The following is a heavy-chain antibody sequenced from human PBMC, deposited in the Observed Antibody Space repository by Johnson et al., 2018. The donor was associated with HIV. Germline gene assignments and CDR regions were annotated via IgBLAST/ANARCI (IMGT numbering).Heavy chain of an antibody. CDR1: GFTFDDYA. D-gene: IGHD1-1*01. Sequence: VQLVESGGGLVQPGRSVRLSCAASGFTFDDYAMHWVRQAPGKGLEWVSGISWNSGSIGYADSVKGRFTISRDNSKNTLYLQMNSLRAEATAVYFCAKDSTQHVEVERRDDAFDIWGQGTMVTVSS. CDR3: AKDSTQHVEVERRDDAFDI. V-gene: IGHV3-9*01. CDR2: ISWNSGSI. J-gene: IGHJ3*02.